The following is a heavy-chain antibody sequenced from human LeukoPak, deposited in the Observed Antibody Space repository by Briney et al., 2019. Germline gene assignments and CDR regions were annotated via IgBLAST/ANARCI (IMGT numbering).Heavy chain of an antibody. J-gene: IGHJ4*02. CDR1: GFTFSSYG. D-gene: IGHD3-22*01. CDR3: ARTTGSGYYYGGDY. V-gene: IGHV3-66*01. Sequence: GGSLRLSCAACGFTFSSYGMHWVRQAPGKGLEWVSVIYSGGSTYYADSVTGRFTISRDNSKNTLYLQMNSLRTEDTAVYYCARTTGSGYYYGGDYWGQGALVTVSS. CDR2: IYSGGST.